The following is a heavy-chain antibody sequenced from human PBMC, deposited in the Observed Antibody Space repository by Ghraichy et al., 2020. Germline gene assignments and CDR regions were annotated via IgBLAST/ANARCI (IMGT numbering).Heavy chain of an antibody. D-gene: IGHD1-26*01. CDR1: GGSFSGYY. J-gene: IGHJ6*02. CDR2: INHSGST. V-gene: IGHV4-34*01. Sequence: SETLSLTCAVYGGSFSGYYWSWIRQPPGKGLEWIGEINHSGSTNYNPSLKSRVTISVDTSKNQFSLKLSSVTAADTAVYYCARMAARPGATHYYYYYGMDVWGQGTTVTVSS. CDR3: ARMAARPGATHYYYYYGMDV.